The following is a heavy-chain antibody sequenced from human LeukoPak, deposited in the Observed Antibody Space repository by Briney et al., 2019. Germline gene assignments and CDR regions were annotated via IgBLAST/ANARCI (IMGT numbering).Heavy chain of an antibody. V-gene: IGHV5-51*01. CDR3: ARLGRWVTTTTRYYYYGMDV. CDR2: VFPGDSDT. J-gene: IGHJ6*02. D-gene: IGHD4-17*01. Sequence: PGESLRISCKGSGYSFTSYWIGWVRQMPGKGLEWMGIVFPGDSDTRYNPSFQGQVTISADKSISTAYLQWSSLQASDTAIYYCARLGRWVTTTTRYYYYGMDVWGQGTTVTVSS. CDR1: GYSFTSYW.